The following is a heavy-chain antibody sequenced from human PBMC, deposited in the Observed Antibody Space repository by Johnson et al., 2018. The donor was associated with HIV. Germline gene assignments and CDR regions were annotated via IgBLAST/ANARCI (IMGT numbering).Heavy chain of an antibody. Sequence: QVLLVESGGGVVQPGRSLRLSCAASGFTFSSYAMHWVRQAPGKELEWVAVISYDVRNKYHADSVTGRFTLSRDNSKNTLHLQMNSLRPDDTAVYYCVRDIARRGGAAFDIWGQGTMVTVAS. J-gene: IGHJ3*02. CDR3: VRDIARRGGAAFDI. CDR2: ISYDVRNK. CDR1: GFTFSSYA. V-gene: IGHV3-30*14. D-gene: IGHD6-13*01.